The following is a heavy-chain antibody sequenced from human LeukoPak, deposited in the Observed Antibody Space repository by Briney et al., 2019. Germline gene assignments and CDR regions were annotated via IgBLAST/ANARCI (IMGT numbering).Heavy chain of an antibody. CDR1: GFTFSSYA. J-gene: IGHJ3*02. Sequence: GRSLRLSCAASGFTFSSYAMHWVRQAPGKGLEWVAVISYDGSNKYYADSVKGRFTISRDNSKNTLYLQMNSLRAEDTAVYYCARDDLMNYLDAFDIWGQGTMVTVSS. D-gene: IGHD3-10*01. CDR2: ISYDGSNK. V-gene: IGHV3-30*04. CDR3: ARDDLMNYLDAFDI.